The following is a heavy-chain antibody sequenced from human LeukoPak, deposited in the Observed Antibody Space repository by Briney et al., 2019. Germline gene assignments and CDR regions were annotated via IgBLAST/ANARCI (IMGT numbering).Heavy chain of an antibody. D-gene: IGHD3-3*01. V-gene: IGHV1-69-2*01. CDR1: GYTFTDYY. CDR3: ATRRFLEWFIDY. Sequence: GATVKISCKASGYTFTDYYMHWVQQAPGKGLEWMGRVDPEDGETIYAEKFRGRVTITADTSTDTAYMELSSLRSEDTAVYYCATRRFLEWFIDYWGQGTLVTVSS. J-gene: IGHJ4*02. CDR2: VDPEDGET.